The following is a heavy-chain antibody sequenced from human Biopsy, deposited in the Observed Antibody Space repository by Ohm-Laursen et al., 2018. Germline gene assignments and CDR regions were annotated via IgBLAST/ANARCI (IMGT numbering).Heavy chain of an antibody. CDR3: ARDER. D-gene: IGHD5-24*01. CDR2: INPDGSVK. CDR1: GFIFDDYD. J-gene: IGHJ4*02. V-gene: IGHV3-7*01. Sequence: SLRLSCSASGFIFDDYDMNWVRQAPGKGLEWVANINPDGSVKYFADSVKGRFTISRDNAENSMYLQMSSLTVDDTAVYYCARDERWGQGTLVTVSS.